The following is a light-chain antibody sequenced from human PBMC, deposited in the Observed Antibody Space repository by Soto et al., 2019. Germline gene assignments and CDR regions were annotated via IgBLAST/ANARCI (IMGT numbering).Light chain of an antibody. V-gene: IGKV3-15*01. CDR3: HQYNNWPPTWT. CDR2: GAS. J-gene: IGKJ1*01. Sequence: DIVMTQSPATLSVSPGERATLSCRASQSVSSNLAWYQQKPGQAPRLLIYGASTRATGIPARFSGSGSGTEFTLTISSLQSEDSAVYSCHQYNNWPPTWTFGQGTKV. CDR1: QSVSSN.